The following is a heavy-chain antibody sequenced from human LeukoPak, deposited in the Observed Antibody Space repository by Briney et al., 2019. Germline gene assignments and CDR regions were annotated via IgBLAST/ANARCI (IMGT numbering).Heavy chain of an antibody. Sequence: SETLSLTCTVSGGSISSSSYYWGWIRQPPGKGLEWIGSIYYSGSTYYNPSLKSRVTISVDTSKNQFSLKLSSVTAADTAVYYCARTRPYYYYDSSGYHDAFDIWGQGTMVTVSS. D-gene: IGHD3-22*01. V-gene: IGHV4-39*01. CDR3: ARTRPYYYYDSSGYHDAFDI. J-gene: IGHJ3*02. CDR1: GGSISSSSYY. CDR2: IYYSGST.